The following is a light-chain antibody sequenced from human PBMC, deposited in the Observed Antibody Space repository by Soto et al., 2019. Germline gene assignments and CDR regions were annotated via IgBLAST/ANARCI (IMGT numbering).Light chain of an antibody. CDR3: QQYGSSPT. J-gene: IGKJ1*01. CDR1: QSVSSNY. Sequence: EIVLTQSPGTLSLSPGERATLSFRASQSVSSNYLAWYQQKPGQAPRLLIYDTSSRASDIPDRFSGSGSGTDFTLTISRLEPEDFAVYFCQQYGSSPTFGQGTKVEIK. CDR2: DTS. V-gene: IGKV3-20*01.